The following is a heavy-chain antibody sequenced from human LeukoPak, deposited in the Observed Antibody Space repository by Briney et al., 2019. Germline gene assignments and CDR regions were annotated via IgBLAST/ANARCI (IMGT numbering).Heavy chain of an antibody. Sequence: ASVKVSCKASGYTFTSYDINWVRQATGQGLEWMGWMNPNSGNTGYAQKFQGRVTMTRNTSISTAYMELSSLRSEDTAVYYCLYSGGYYSIYAFDIWGQGTMVTVSS. CDR1: GYTFTSYD. D-gene: IGHD3-22*01. V-gene: IGHV1-8*01. J-gene: IGHJ3*02. CDR3: LYSGGYYSIYAFDI. CDR2: MNPNSGNT.